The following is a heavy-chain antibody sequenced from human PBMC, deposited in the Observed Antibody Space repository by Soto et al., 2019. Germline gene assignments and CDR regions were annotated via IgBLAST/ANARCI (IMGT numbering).Heavy chain of an antibody. CDR1: GFSFSTSG. J-gene: IGHJ4*02. D-gene: IGHD1-26*01. Sequence: QVQLVGSGGGVVQPGRSLRLSCAASGFSFSTSGMHWVRQAPGKGLEWVAVIWFDGSKKYYADSVKGRFTISRDNSKNKLYLQMSSLRAEDTAVYYGASDGKLGYFDYWGQGTLVTVSS. CDR3: ASDGKLGYFDY. CDR2: IWFDGSKK. V-gene: IGHV3-33*01.